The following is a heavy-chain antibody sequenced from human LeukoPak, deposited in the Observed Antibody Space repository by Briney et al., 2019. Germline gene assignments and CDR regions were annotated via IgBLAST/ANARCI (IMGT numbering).Heavy chain of an antibody. CDR2: IYHSGST. CDR3: VVARPNDAFDI. V-gene: IGHV4-4*02. Sequence: SGTVSLTCAVSGGSISSSNRWSWVRQPPGKGLEWIGEIYHSGSTNYNPSLKSRVTISVDKSKNQFSLKLSSVTAADTAVYYCVVARPNDAFDIWGQETMVTVSS. D-gene: IGHD2-21*01. CDR1: GGSISSSNR. J-gene: IGHJ3*02.